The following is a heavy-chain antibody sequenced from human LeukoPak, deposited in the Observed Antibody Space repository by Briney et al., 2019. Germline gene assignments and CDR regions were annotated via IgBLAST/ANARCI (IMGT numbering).Heavy chain of an antibody. J-gene: IGHJ4*02. Sequence: GGSLRLSCAASGFSFSTYSMIWVRQAPGKGLEWVSSVSGTSEYIYYADSVRGRFTISRDNAKNTVYLQMNSLRAEDTAVYYCARWYSSGWYSDYWGQGTLVTVSS. CDR3: ARWYSSGWYSDY. CDR2: VSGTSEYI. V-gene: IGHV3-21*06. D-gene: IGHD6-19*01. CDR1: GFSFSTYS.